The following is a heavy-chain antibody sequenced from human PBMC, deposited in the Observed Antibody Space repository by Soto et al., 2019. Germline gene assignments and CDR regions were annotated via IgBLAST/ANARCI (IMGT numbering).Heavy chain of an antibody. CDR1: GGSISSCY. J-gene: IGHJ6*02. CDR2: IYTSGST. CDR3: AREDIVVVPAAHYGMDV. D-gene: IGHD2-2*01. V-gene: IGHV4-4*07. Sequence: TSETLSLTCTVSGGSISSCYWSWMRQPAGKGLEWIGRIYTSGSTNYNPSLKSRVTMSVDTSKNQFSLKLSSVTAADTAVYYCAREDIVVVPAAHYGMDVWGQGTTVTVSS.